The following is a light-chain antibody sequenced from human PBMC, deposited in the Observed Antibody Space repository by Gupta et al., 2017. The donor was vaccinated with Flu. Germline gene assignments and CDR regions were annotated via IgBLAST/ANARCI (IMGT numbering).Light chain of an antibody. J-gene: IGLJ2*01. V-gene: IGLV4-69*01. CDR2: VNSDGSH. CDR3: QTWGTGIVV. Sequence: HPVLPPSPSASAPLGTSVQLTCTLSSAHNNYAIAWHPHQPEKGPRYLMKVNSDGSHTKGDGSPDRCSGSSSGADRALTMSSLQAEDDADYYSQTWGTGIVVFGGGTKLTVL. CDR1: SAHNNYA.